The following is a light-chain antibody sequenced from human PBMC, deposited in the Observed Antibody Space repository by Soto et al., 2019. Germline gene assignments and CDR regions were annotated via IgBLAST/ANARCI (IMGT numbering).Light chain of an antibody. Sequence: DIQMTQSPSTLSASVGDRVTITCRASQSISSRLAWYQQKPGKAPKLLIYKASSLESGVPSRFSGSGSGTEFTLTISSLQPDDSATYYCQQYNSYWTFGQGTTVEIK. J-gene: IGKJ1*01. CDR1: QSISSR. V-gene: IGKV1-5*03. CDR2: KAS. CDR3: QQYNSYWT.